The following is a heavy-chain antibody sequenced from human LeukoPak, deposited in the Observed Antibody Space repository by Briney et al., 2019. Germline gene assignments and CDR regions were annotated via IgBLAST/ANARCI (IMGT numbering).Heavy chain of an antibody. CDR3: ASSGSDNYFDY. D-gene: IGHD1-26*01. J-gene: IGHJ4*02. V-gene: IGHV3-66*01. CDR1: GFTVSSNY. Sequence: GGSLRLSCAASGFTVSSNYMSWVRQAPGKGLEWVSVIHSGGSTYYTDSVKGRFTISRDNSKNTLYLQMNSLRAEDTAVYYCASSGSDNYFDYWGQGTLVTVSS. CDR2: IHSGGST.